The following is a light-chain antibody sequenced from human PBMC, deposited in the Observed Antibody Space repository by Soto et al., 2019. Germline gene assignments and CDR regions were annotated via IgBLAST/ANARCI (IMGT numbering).Light chain of an antibody. J-gene: IGKJ1*01. CDR2: AAS. V-gene: IGKV1-39*01. Sequence: DIQMTQSPSCLSASVGDRVTMTCRASQSISSYLNWYQQKPGKAPKLLIYAASSLQSGVPSRFSGSGSGTEFTLIISGLQPDDSATYYCQQYTNTNNPWMFGQGTKVDIK. CDR1: QSISSY. CDR3: QQYTNTNNPWM.